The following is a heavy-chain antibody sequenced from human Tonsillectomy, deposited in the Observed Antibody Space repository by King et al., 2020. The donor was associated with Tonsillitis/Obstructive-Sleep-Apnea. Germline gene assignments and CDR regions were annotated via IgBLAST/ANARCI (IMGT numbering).Heavy chain of an antibody. J-gene: IGHJ4*02. CDR3: ARDWDIVVVPVFDY. CDR1: GFTFSTYT. V-gene: IGHV3-21*01. Sequence: VQLVESGGGLVKPGGSLRLSCAASGFTFSTYTMNWVRQAPGKGLEWVSSISTSSNYIYYADSVKGRFTISRDNAKNSLYLQMNSLRADDTAVYYCARDWDIVVVPVFDYWGQGTLVTVSS. CDR2: ISTSSNYI. D-gene: IGHD2-2*01.